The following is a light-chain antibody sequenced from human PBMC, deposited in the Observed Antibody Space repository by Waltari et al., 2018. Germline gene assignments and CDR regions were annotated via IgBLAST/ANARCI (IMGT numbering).Light chain of an antibody. CDR2: DVS. CDR1: SSDVGGYNY. J-gene: IGLJ2*01. CDR3: CSYAGSYTFVV. Sequence: QSALTLPRSVSGSPGQSVTIPCTGTSSDVGGYNYVSWYQQPPGKAPKLMIYDVSKRPSGVPDRFSGSKSGNTASLTISGLQAEDEADYYCCSYAGSYTFVVFGGGTKLTVL. V-gene: IGLV2-11*01.